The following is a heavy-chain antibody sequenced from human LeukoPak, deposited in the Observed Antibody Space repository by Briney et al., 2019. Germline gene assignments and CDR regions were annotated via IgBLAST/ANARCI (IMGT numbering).Heavy chain of an antibody. CDR1: GFSFSAYA. D-gene: IGHD4-17*01. V-gene: IGHV3-23*01. J-gene: IGHJ3*02. Sequence: GGSLRLSCTASGFSFSAYAMMWIRQAPGKGPEWVSAIRAIGGAYYADYAESVKGRFTISRDDSKSTLFLQMWSLRVEDTAVYYCARDPNGDYIGAFDMWGPGTKVTVSS. CDR3: ARDPNGDYIGAFDM. CDR2: IRAIGGAYYA.